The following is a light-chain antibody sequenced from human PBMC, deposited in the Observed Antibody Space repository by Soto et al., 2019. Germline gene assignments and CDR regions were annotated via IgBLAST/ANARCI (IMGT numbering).Light chain of an antibody. V-gene: IGLV2-14*01. J-gene: IGLJ1*01. CDR2: DVS. CDR1: SSDDGGYNY. CDR3: SSYTSSSTPYV. Sequence: QSALTQPASVSGSPGQSINISCTGTSSDDGGYNYVSWYQQHPGKAPKLMIYDVSNRPSGVSNRFSGSKSGNTASLTISGLQAEDEADYYCSSYTSSSTPYVFGTGTKVTVL.